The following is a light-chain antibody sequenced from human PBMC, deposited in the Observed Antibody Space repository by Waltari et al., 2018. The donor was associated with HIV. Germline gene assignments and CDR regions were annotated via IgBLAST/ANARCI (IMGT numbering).Light chain of an antibody. CDR2: DVN. Sequence: QSALPQPASVSGAPGQSITISCTGTTRDVGGYYHVSWYQQHPGKAPKLIIYDVNPRTSGVSNRFSGSKSGNTASLTISGLQAEDDADYYCSSYTLTSTYVFGTGTKVTVL. CDR1: TRDVGGYYH. CDR3: SSYTLTSTYV. V-gene: IGLV2-14*03. J-gene: IGLJ1*01.